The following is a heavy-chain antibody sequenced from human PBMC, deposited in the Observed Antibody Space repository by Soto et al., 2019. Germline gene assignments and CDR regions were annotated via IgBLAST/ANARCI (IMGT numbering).Heavy chain of an antibody. CDR2: INHSGSN. CDR3: ATQWDTAMLRAFDY. D-gene: IGHD5-18*01. V-gene: IGHV4-34*01. CDR1: GGSFRGYY. J-gene: IGHJ4*02. Sequence: QVQLQHWGAGLLKPSETLSLTCAVYGGSFRGYYWSWIRQPPGKGLEWIGEINHSGSNNYNPSLKSRVTISVDTSKNQFSQKLSSVPVADTAVYYCATQWDTAMLRAFDYWCQGTLVPVSS.